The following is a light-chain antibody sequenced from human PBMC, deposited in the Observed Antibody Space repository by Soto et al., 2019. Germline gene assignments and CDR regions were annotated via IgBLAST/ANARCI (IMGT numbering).Light chain of an antibody. CDR3: CSYDGSRV. CDR1: SSDVGEYDY. V-gene: IGLV2-11*01. Sequence: QSVLTQPSSVSGSPGQSVTISCSGTSSDVGEYDYVSWYQHHPGKAPKLMIFDVSQRPSGVPDRFSGSKSGNTASLTISGLQAEDEADYYCCSYDGSRVFGGGTKVTVL. J-gene: IGLJ3*02. CDR2: DVS.